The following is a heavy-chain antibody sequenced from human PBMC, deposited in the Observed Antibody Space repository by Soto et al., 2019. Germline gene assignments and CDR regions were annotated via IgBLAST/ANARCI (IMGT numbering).Heavy chain of an antibody. D-gene: IGHD6-13*01. CDR2: INHSGST. J-gene: IGHJ4*02. CDR1: GGSFSGYY. Sequence: SETLSLTCAAYGGSFSGYYWSWIRQPPGKGLEWIGEINHSGSTNYNPSLKSRVTISVDTSKNQFSLKLSSVTAADTAVYYCARTQHGPAADYWGQGTLVTVSS. V-gene: IGHV4-34*01. CDR3: ARTQHGPAADY.